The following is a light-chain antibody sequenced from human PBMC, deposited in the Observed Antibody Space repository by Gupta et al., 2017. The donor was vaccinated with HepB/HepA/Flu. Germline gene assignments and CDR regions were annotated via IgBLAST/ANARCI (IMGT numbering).Light chain of an antibody. CDR3: TSVTSSNNVI. J-gene: IGLJ2*01. CDR2: DVS. CDR1: SSDVGGYNY. Sequence: SALTQPASVSGSPRPSITISCTGTSSDVGGYNYVSWYQQHPDKAPKVMIYDVSNRPAGIANRFSGSKSGNTASLTISGLKAEDAADYYCTSVTSSNNVIFGGGTKLTVL. V-gene: IGLV2-14*01.